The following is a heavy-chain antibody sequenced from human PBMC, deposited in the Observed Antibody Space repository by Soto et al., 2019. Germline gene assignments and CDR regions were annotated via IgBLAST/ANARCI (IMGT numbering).Heavy chain of an antibody. J-gene: IGHJ5*02. V-gene: IGHV3-30*18. Sequence: GGSLRLSCAASGFTFSNYGMHWVRQAPGKGLEWVAVISANGDTKYYADSVKGRFTISRDNSKNTLYLEVNSLRAEDTAFYYCANWGWRKWFDPWGQGALVTVSS. CDR3: ANWGWRKWFDP. CDR1: GFTFSNYG. CDR2: ISANGDTK. D-gene: IGHD3-3*01.